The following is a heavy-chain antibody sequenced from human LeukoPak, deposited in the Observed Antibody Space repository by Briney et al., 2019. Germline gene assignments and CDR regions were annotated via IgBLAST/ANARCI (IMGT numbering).Heavy chain of an antibody. CDR3: ARDGAWSSSSSGYYMDV. CDR1: GFTFSRYS. Sequence: GGSLRLSCAASGFTFSRYSMNWVRQAPGKGLEWVSSISSSISYIYYADSVKGRFTICRDNAKNSLYLQMNSLRAEDTAVYYCARDGAWSSSSSGYYMDVWGKGTTVTVSS. CDR2: ISSSISYI. J-gene: IGHJ6*03. D-gene: IGHD6-13*01. V-gene: IGHV3-21*01.